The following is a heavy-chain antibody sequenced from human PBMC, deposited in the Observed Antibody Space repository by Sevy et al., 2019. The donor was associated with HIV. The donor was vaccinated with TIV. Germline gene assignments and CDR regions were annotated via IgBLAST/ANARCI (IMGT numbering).Heavy chain of an antibody. Sequence: GGSLRLSCIASGFSFSNFGMHWVRQAPGKGLEWVAISSYDGHTNYFGDSVKGRFTISRDNSKNTLYLQMNSLRVQDTAVYYCAKDLLQLMIKELAQDYYYGMDVWGQGTTVTVSS. J-gene: IGHJ6*02. D-gene: IGHD4-4*01. CDR1: GFSFSNFG. CDR3: AKDLLQLMIKELAQDYYYGMDV. CDR2: SSYDGHTN. V-gene: IGHV3-30*18.